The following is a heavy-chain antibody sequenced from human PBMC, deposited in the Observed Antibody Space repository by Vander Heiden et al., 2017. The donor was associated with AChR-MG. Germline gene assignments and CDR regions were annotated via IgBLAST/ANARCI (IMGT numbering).Heavy chain of an antibody. CDR2: IKQDGSGK. J-gene: IGHJ4*02. V-gene: IGHV3-7*01. Sequence: EVQLVESGGGLVQPAGSLRLPCAASGFTFSSYWMTWVRPASGKGLEWVANIKQDGSGKYCVDSVKGRFAISRDNAKNSLDLKMNSLRAEGTAVYYCARDRWGSVVGVILVYWGQGTLVTVSS. D-gene: IGHD3-22*01. CDR1: GFTFSSYW. CDR3: ARDRWGSVVGVILVY.